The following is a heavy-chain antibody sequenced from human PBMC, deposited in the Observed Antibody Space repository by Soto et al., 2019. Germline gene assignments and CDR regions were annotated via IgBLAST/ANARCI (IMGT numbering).Heavy chain of an antibody. J-gene: IGHJ4*01. CDR1: GFTFSSYG. D-gene: IGHD4-17*01. CDR3: ARENDYGDYKDY. Sequence: PGGSLRLSCAASGFTFSSYGMHWVRQAPGKGLEWVAVIWYDGSNKYYADSVKGRFTISRDNSKNTLYLQMNSLRAEDTAVYYCARENDYGDYKDYWGHGTLVTVST. CDR2: IWYDGSNK. V-gene: IGHV3-33*01.